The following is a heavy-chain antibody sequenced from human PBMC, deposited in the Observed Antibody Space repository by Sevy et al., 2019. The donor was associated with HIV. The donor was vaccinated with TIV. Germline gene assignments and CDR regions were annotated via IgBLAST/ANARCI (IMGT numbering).Heavy chain of an antibody. Sequence: GGSLRLSCAASGFTFSNYNMNWVRQAPGKGLEWVSYISSSSSTIYYADSVKGRFTISRDNAKNSLYLQINSLRDEDTAVYYCARGCFRITGTTRPHYAFDIWGQGTMVTVSS. J-gene: IGHJ3*02. CDR1: GFTFSNYN. CDR3: ARGCFRITGTTRPHYAFDI. CDR2: ISSSSSTI. D-gene: IGHD1-7*01. V-gene: IGHV3-48*02.